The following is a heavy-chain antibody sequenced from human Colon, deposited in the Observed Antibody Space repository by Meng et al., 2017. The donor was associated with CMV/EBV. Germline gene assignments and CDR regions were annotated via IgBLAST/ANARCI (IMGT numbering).Heavy chain of an antibody. CDR1: DESLSGYF. Sequence: VYDESLSGYFWTWIRQTPGKEPECIGEIDHSRSTNYNPSLKSRVTISEDSSKNQFSLKLNSVTAADTAVYYCARGGVRAFAISGWYTFWGQGTLVTVSS. D-gene: IGHD6-19*01. V-gene: IGHV4-34*01. J-gene: IGHJ4*02. CDR3: ARGGVRAFAISGWYTF. CDR2: IDHSRST.